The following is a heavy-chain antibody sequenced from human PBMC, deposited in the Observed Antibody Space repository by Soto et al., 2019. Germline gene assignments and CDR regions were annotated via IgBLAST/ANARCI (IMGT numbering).Heavy chain of an antibody. CDR3: AKRLSPSLWFAWDY. J-gene: IGHJ4*02. CDR1: GFTFSSHV. V-gene: IGHV3-23*01. D-gene: IGHD3-10*01. CDR2: ITSSGDKT. Sequence: GGSLRLSCEVSGFTFSSHVMSWVRQAPGKGLEFVSSITSSGDKTYYSASVKGRSTISRDNSKNTLYLQMNSLRVEDTAIYYCAKRLSPSLWFAWDYWGQGTLVTVSS.